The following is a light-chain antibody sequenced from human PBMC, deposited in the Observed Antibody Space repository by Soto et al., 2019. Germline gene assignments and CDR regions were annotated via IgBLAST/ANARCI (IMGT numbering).Light chain of an antibody. J-gene: IGKJ2*01. CDR1: QSVSSY. Sequence: EIVLTQSPATLSLSPGERATLSCRASQSVSSYLAWYQQKPGQAPRLLIYDASNRATGIPARFSGSGYGTDFTLTISSLEPEDFAVYYCQQRSNWPLYTFGQRTKLEIK. CDR2: DAS. CDR3: QQRSNWPLYT. V-gene: IGKV3-11*01.